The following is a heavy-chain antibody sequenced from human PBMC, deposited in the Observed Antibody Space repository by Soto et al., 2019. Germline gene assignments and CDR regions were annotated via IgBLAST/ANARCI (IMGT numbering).Heavy chain of an antibody. V-gene: IGHV4-31*03. CDR2: IHYSGST. CDR3: ATAVTYCGGDCYSRNYYYYYGMDV. Sequence: SETLSLTCTVSWGSISSGGYYWSRIRQRPGKGLEWIGYIHYSGSTLYNRSLKSWVTISVDTSENQFSLKLSSLTAADTAVYYCATAVTYCGGDCYSRNYYYYYGMDVCGQGTTVNVSS. CDR1: WGSISSGGYY. J-gene: IGHJ6*01. D-gene: IGHD2-21*02.